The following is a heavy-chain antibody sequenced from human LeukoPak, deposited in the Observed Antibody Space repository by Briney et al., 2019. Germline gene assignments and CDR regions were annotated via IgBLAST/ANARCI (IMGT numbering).Heavy chain of an antibody. D-gene: IGHD1-1*01. V-gene: IGHV3-11*04. J-gene: IGHJ4*02. CDR3: ARCTTGRTFGSLREIKRSREIDY. CDR2: ISSSSSNI. Sequence: GGSLRLTCAASGFTFSDYYMSWIRQAPGKGLEWVSSISSSSSNIYYADSVKGRFTISRDNAKNSLYLQMNSLRVEDTAVYYCARCTTGRTFGSLREIKRSREIDYWGQGTLVTVSS. CDR1: GFTFSDYY.